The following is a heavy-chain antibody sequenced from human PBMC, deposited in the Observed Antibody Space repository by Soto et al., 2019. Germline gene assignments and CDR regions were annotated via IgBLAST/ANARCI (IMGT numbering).Heavy chain of an antibody. Sequence: VGSLRLSCAASGFTFSSYAMHWVRQAPGKGLEWVAVISYDGSNKYYADSVKGRFTISRDNSKNTLYLQMNSLRAEDTAVYYCARSPPRGSSGYYYVEAFDIWGQGTMVTVSS. V-gene: IGHV3-30-3*01. CDR3: ARSPPRGSSGYYYVEAFDI. CDR1: GFTFSSYA. J-gene: IGHJ3*02. D-gene: IGHD3-22*01. CDR2: ISYDGSNK.